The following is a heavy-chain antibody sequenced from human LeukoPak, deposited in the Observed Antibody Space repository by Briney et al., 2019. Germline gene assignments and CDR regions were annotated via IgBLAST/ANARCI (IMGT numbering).Heavy chain of an antibody. CDR1: GFTFSSYG. J-gene: IGHJ4*02. CDR3: AKDSVEKVMVRGVIVDY. D-gene: IGHD3-10*01. V-gene: IGHV3-30*18. Sequence: PGGSLRLSCAASGFTFSSYGMHWVRQAPGKGLEWVAVISYDGSNKYYADSVKGRFTISRDNSKNTLYLQMNSLRAEDTAVYYCAKDSVEKVMVRGVIVDYWGQGTLVTVSS. CDR2: ISYDGSNK.